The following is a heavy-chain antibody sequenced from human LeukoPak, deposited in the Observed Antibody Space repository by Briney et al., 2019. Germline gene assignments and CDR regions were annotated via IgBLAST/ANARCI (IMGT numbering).Heavy chain of an antibody. V-gene: IGHV3-9*03. CDR2: ISWSSGYI. Sequence: GRSLRLSCAASGFTFDDYAMHWVRQAPGKGLEWVSGISWSSGYIAYADSVKGRFTISRDNAKNSLYLQMNSLRPEDMALYYCAKDTGRNYYYYMDVWGKGTTATVSS. J-gene: IGHJ6*03. CDR1: GFTFDDYA. CDR3: AKDTGRNYYYYMDV.